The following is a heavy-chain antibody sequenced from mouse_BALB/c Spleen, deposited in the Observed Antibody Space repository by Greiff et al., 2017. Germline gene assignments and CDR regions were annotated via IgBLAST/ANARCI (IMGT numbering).Heavy chain of an antibody. CDR2: IRLKSNNYAT. J-gene: IGHJ1*01. CDR1: GFTFSNYW. CDR3: TRPYYYGSSYWYFDV. D-gene: IGHD1-1*01. V-gene: IGHV6-6*02. Sequence: DVHLVESGGGLVQPGGSMKLSCVASGFTFSNYWMNWVRQSPEKGLEWVAEIRLKSNNYATHYAESVKGRFTISRDDSKSSVYLQMNNLRAEDTGIYYCTRPYYYGSSYWYFDVWGAGTTVTVSS.